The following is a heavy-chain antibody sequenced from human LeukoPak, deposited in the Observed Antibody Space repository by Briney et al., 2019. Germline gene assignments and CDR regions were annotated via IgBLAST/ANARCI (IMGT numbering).Heavy chain of an antibody. V-gene: IGHV3-21*01. CDR1: GFTFSGYN. Sequence: GGSLRLSCAASGFTFSGYNMNWVRQAPGKGLEWVSSISSSSNYIYYADSVKGRFTISRDNAKNSLYLQMNSLRAEDTAVYYCARRLGYSSSSGPYYFDYWGQGTLVTVSS. CDR2: ISSSSNYI. CDR3: ARRLGYSSSSGPYYFDY. J-gene: IGHJ4*02. D-gene: IGHD6-6*01.